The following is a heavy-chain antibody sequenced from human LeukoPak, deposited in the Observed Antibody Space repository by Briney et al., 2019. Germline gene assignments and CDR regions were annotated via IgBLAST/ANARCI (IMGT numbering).Heavy chain of an antibody. V-gene: IGHV1-69*05. CDR1: GGTFSSYA. Sequence: SVKVSCKASGGTFSSYAISWVRQAPGQGLEWMGRIIPIFGTANYAQKFQGRVTITTDESTSTAYMELSSLRSEDTAVCYCAGDGGLGAFDIWGQGTMVTVSS. J-gene: IGHJ3*02. CDR2: IIPIFGTA. D-gene: IGHD3-16*01. CDR3: AGDGGLGAFDI.